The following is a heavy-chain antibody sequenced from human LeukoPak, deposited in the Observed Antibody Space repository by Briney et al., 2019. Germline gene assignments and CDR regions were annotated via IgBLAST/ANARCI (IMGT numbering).Heavy chain of an antibody. CDR3: ARLLGPAYAFDI. CDR1: GYTFTSYD. V-gene: IGHV1-8*01. Sequence: ASVKVSCKASGYTFTSYDINWVRQATGQGLEWMGWMNPNSGNTGYAQKFQGRVTMTRDTSISTAYMELSRLRSDDTAVYYCARLLGPAYAFDIWGQGTMVTVSS. D-gene: IGHD3-16*01. CDR2: MNPNSGNT. J-gene: IGHJ3*02.